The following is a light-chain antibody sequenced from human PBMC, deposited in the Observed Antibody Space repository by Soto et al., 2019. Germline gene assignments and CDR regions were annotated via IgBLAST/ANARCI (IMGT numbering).Light chain of an antibody. CDR3: QQSYSTPLG. CDR1: QSISSY. V-gene: IGKV1-39*01. Sequence: DSQMTHSPSSMSASVGDRVTIPCRASQSISSYLNWYQQKPGKATKLLIYAASSLQGGVPSRFSGSGSGTDFTLTIRSLQPEDFATYYCQQSYSTPLGFGGGTKVDIK. CDR2: AAS. J-gene: IGKJ4*01.